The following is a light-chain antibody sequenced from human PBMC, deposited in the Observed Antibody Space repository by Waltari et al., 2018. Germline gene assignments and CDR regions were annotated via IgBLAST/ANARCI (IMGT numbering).Light chain of an antibody. Sequence: QSALTQPSSVSGSPGPSITIPCTGTSSDVGGYKYVSWYQQHPGKAPKVMIYDVSNRPSGVSNRFSGSKSGNTASLTISGLQAEDEADYYCSSYTTSSVIFGGGTKLTVL. CDR3: SSYTTSSVI. CDR2: DVS. CDR1: SSDVGGYKY. V-gene: IGLV2-14*03. J-gene: IGLJ2*01.